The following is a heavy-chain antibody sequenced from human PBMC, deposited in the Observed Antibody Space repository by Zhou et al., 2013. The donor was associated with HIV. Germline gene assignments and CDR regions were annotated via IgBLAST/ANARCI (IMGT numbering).Heavy chain of an antibody. V-gene: IGHV1-69*05. CDR1: GGTFSSYA. CDR3: ARGHEYYYGSGSYYPPYYYYYMDV. D-gene: IGHD3-10*01. Sequence: QVQVVQSGAEVKKPGSSVKVSCKASGGTFSSYAISWVRQAPGQGLEWMGGIIPIFGTANYAQKFQGRVTITTDESTSTAYMELSSLRSEDTAVYYCARGHEYYYGSGSYYPPYYYYYMDVWGKGTTVTVSS. CDR2: IIPIFGTA. J-gene: IGHJ6*03.